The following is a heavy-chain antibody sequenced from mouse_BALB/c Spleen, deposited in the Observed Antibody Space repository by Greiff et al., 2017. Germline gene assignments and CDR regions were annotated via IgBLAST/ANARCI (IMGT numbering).Heavy chain of an antibody. V-gene: IGHV5-17*02. CDR2: ISSGSSTI. CDR3: ARSGTSYLRLDY. CDR1: GFTFSSFG. Sequence: EVQLVESGGGLVQPGGSRKLSCAASGFTFSSFGMHWVRQAPEKGLEWVAYISSGSSTIYYADTVKGRFTISRDNPKNTLFLQMTSLRSEDTAMYYCARSGTSYLRLDYWGQGTTLTVSS. D-gene: IGHD1-2*01. J-gene: IGHJ2*01.